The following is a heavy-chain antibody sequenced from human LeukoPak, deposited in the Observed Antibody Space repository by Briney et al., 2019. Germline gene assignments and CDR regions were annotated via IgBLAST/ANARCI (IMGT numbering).Heavy chain of an antibody. CDR3: ASHPGYCSGGSCSHAGGLDY. CDR1: GGTFSSYA. Sequence: GSSVKVSCKASGGTFSSYAISWVRQAPGQGLEWMGGIIPIFGTANYAQKFQGRVTVTTDESTSTAYMELSSLRSEDTAVYYCASHPGYCSGGSCSHAGGLDYWGQGTLVTVSS. V-gene: IGHV1-69*05. CDR2: IIPIFGTA. J-gene: IGHJ4*02. D-gene: IGHD2-15*01.